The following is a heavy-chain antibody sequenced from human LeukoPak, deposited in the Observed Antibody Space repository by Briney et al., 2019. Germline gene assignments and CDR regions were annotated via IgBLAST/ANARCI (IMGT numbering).Heavy chain of an antibody. CDR2: IYYSGIT. D-gene: IGHD6-19*01. CDR1: GGSIGSHY. J-gene: IGHJ4*02. Sequence: SETLSLTCTVSGGSIGSHYWGWIRQPPGKGLEWIGTIYYSGITYCNPSLKSRVTVSVDTSKNQFSLKLNSVTAADTALYYCARQPTGAWQWTFDNWGQGTLVTVSS. CDR3: ARQPTGAWQWTFDN. V-gene: IGHV4-39*01.